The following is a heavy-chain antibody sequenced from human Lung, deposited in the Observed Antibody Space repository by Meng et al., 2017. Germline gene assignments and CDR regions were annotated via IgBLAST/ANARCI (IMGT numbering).Heavy chain of an antibody. D-gene: IGHD6-13*01. CDR2: IDPKSGDT. CDR1: GYNFPAYW. V-gene: IGHV1-2*06. CDR3: ARDEDISAAGKLFGDY. J-gene: IGHJ4*02. Sequence: LVQFGVEVKKPGASVKVSCKPSGYNFPAYWLHWVRRAPGQGLEWMGRIDPKSGDTHYAQRFQGRVTMTGDTSISTAYMELSGLRSDDTAMYYCARDEDISAAGKLFGDYWGQGTLVTVSS.